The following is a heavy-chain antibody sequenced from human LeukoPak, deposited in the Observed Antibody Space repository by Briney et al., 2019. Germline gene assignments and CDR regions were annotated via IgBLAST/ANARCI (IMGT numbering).Heavy chain of an antibody. CDR1: GFTFSSYG. CDR3: AKDDRRYCSGGSCYDLGY. V-gene: IGHV3-30*18. J-gene: IGHJ4*02. D-gene: IGHD2-15*01. CDR2: ISYDGSNK. Sequence: PGRSLRLSCAASGFTFSSYGMHWVRQAPGKGLEWVALISYDGSNKYYSDSVKGRFTISRDNSKNTLYLHMNSLRAEDTAVHYCAKDDRRYCSGGSCYDLGYWGQGTLVTVSS.